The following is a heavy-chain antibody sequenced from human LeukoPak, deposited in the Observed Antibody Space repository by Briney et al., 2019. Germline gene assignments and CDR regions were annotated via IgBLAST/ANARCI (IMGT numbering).Heavy chain of an antibody. V-gene: IGHV1-8*01. J-gene: IGHJ5*02. Sequence: ASVKVSCKASGYTFTSYDINWVRQATGQGLEWMGWMNPNSGNTGYAQKFQGRVTMTRNTSISTAYMELSSLRSEDTAVYYCARVGERGYSYGLNWFDPWGQGTLVTVSS. CDR2: MNPNSGNT. D-gene: IGHD5-18*01. CDR3: ARVGERGYSYGLNWFDP. CDR1: GYTFTSYD.